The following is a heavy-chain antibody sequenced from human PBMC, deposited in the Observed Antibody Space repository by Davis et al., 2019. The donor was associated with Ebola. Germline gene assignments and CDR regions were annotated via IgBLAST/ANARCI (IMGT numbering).Heavy chain of an antibody. CDR1: GFTFSSYS. V-gene: IGHV3-21*01. J-gene: IGHJ4*02. Sequence: GESLKISCAASGFTFSSYSMNWVRQAPGKGLEWVSSISSSSSYIYYADSVEGRFTISRDNAKNSLYLQMNSLRAEDTAVYYCASESMYYFDYWGQGTLVTVSS. CDR2: ISSSSSYI. CDR3: ASESMYYFDY.